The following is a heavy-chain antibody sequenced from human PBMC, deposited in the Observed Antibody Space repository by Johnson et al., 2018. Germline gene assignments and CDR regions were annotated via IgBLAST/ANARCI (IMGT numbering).Heavy chain of an antibody. CDR3: ARGGAYLAARAVYYYYYMDV. CDR2: IYSGGST. D-gene: IGHD6-6*01. Sequence: DQLGQSGGGLVQPGGSLRLCCAASGFTVSSNYMSWVRQAPGKGLEWVSVIYSGGSTYYADSVKGRFTISRDNSKNTLYLQMNSLRAEDTAVYYCARGGAYLAARAVYYYYYMDVWGKGTTVTVSS. V-gene: IGHV3-66*02. J-gene: IGHJ6*03. CDR1: GFTVSSNY.